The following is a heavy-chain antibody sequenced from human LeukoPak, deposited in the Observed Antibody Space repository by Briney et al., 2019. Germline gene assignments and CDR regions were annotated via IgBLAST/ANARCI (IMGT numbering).Heavy chain of an antibody. CDR1: VFTFSSYG. J-gene: IGHJ4*02. V-gene: IGHV3-30*02. Sequence: PGGSLRLSCAASVFTFSSYGMHWVRQAPGKGLEWVAFNRYDGSNKYYADSVKGRFTISRDNSKNTLYLQMNSLRTEDTAVYYCAKTWEPKFGFDHWGQGTLVTVSS. CDR3: AKTWEPKFGFDH. CDR2: NRYDGSNK. D-gene: IGHD1-26*01.